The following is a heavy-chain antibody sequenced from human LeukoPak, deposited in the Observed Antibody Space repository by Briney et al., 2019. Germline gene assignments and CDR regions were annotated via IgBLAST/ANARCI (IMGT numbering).Heavy chain of an antibody. CDR1: GFTFSSYA. D-gene: IGHD6-13*01. Sequence: PGGSLRLSCAASGFTFSSYAMSWVRQAPGKGLEWVSVISGSGGSTYYADSVKGRFTISRDNSKNTLYLQMNSLRAEDTAVYYCAKDLQSQYSSSWYTPQRLVDYWGQGTLVTVSS. J-gene: IGHJ4*02. CDR2: ISGSGGST. V-gene: IGHV3-23*01. CDR3: AKDLQSQYSSSWYTPQRLVDY.